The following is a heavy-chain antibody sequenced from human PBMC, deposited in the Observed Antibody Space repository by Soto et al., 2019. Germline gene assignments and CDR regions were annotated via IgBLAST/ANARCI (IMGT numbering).Heavy chain of an antibody. Sequence: GGSLRLSCAASGFTFSSYWMHWVRQAPGEGLVWVSYIKPDGSRTKDADSVKGRFTISRDNARNTLYLRMNSLRAEDTAVYYCARDSNWSYDSWGRGPLVTV. V-gene: IGHV3-74*03. J-gene: IGHJ4*02. CDR3: ARDSNWSYDS. CDR2: IKPDGSRT. D-gene: IGHD6-13*01. CDR1: GFTFSSYW.